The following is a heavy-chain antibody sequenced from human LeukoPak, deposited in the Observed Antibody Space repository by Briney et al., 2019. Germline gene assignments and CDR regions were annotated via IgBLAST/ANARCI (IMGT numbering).Heavy chain of an antibody. Sequence: SSETLSLTCAVYGGSFSGYYWSWIRQPPGKGLEWIGEINHSGSTNYNPSLKSRVTISVDTPKNQFSLKLSSVTAADTAVYYCARGHVAVAGTYYYYYMDVWGKGTTVTVSS. J-gene: IGHJ6*03. CDR3: ARGHVAVAGTYYYYYMDV. CDR2: INHSGST. CDR1: GGSFSGYY. D-gene: IGHD6-19*01. V-gene: IGHV4-34*01.